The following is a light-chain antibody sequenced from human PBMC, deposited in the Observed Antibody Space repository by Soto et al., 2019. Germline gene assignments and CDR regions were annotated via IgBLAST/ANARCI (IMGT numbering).Light chain of an antibody. J-gene: IGKJ2*01. V-gene: IGKV3-15*01. CDR2: GAS. Sequence: EIVMTQSPATLSVSPGERATLSCRASQSVGTNLVWYQHKPGQAPRPLIYGASIRATGILARFSASGSGTEFTLTISSLQSEDSAVYFCQQYYYWPPYTFGQGTKVEIK. CDR3: QQYYYWPPYT. CDR1: QSVGTN.